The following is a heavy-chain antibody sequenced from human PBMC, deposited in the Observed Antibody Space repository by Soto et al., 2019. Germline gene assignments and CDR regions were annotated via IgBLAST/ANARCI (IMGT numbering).Heavy chain of an antibody. CDR1: GGPFSGYY. CDR2: INHSGST. Sequence: PSETLSLTCAVYGGPFSGYYWSWIRQPPGKGLEGIGEINHSGSTNYNPSLKSRVTISVDTSKNQFSLKLCSVTAADTAVYYCATKGTRVTGMYYFDYWGQGTLVTVSS. V-gene: IGHV4-34*01. J-gene: IGHJ4*02. D-gene: IGHD1-7*01. CDR3: ATKGTRVTGMYYFDY.